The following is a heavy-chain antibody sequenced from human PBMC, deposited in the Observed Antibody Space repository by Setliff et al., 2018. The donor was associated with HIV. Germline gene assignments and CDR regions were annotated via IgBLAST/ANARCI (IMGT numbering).Heavy chain of an antibody. D-gene: IGHD1-7*01. CDR2: IISIFGTT. V-gene: IGHV1-69*13. CDR1: GGIFDSYA. Sequence: SVKVSCKVSGGIFDSYAINWVRQAPGQGLEWMGGIISIFGTTDYAQVRDRVTITADESTSTAYMELSSLRSEDTAVYYCARGRITGTINFWGQGTLVTVSS. CDR3: ARGRITGTINF. J-gene: IGHJ4*02.